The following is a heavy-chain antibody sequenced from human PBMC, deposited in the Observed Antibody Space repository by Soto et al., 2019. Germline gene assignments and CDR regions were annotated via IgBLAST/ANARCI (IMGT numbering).Heavy chain of an antibody. V-gene: IGHV4-59*01. CDR3: AGIREYYDSSGYSWVFDY. Sequence: SETLSLTCTVSGGSISSYYWSWIRQPPGKGLEWIGYIYYSGSTNYNPSLKSRVTISVDTSKNQFSLKLSSVTAADTAVYYCAGIREYYDSSGYSWVFDYWGQGTLVTVSS. CDR2: IYYSGST. J-gene: IGHJ4*02. CDR1: GGSISSYY. D-gene: IGHD3-22*01.